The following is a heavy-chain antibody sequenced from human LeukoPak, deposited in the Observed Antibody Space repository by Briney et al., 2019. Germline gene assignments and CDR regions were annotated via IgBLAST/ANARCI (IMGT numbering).Heavy chain of an antibody. J-gene: IGHJ4*02. CDR1: GFTFSDYA. CDR3: AKLGCTGTFCYANY. Sequence: QSGGSLRLSCAASGFTFSDYAMTWVRQTPGKGLECVSVISGGGDSTDYADSMKGRFTISRDNSKNTLYLQMNSLRAEDTALYYCAKLGCTGTFCYANYWGQGTLVTVSS. V-gene: IGHV3-23*01. D-gene: IGHD2-2*01. CDR2: ISGGGDST.